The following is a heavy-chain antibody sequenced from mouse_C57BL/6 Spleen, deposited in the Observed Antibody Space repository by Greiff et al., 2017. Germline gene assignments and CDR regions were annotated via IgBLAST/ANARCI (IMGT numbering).Heavy chain of an antibody. CDR3: ARHETITTVVAPFDY. J-gene: IGHJ2*01. Sequence: EVMLVESGGGLVKPGGSLKLSCAASGFTFSSYTMSWVRQTPEKRLEWVATISGGGGNTYYPDSVKGRFTISRDNAKNTLYLQMSSLRSEDTALYYCARHETITTVVAPFDYWGQGTTLTVSS. D-gene: IGHD1-1*01. CDR2: ISGGGGNT. V-gene: IGHV5-9*01. CDR1: GFTFSSYT.